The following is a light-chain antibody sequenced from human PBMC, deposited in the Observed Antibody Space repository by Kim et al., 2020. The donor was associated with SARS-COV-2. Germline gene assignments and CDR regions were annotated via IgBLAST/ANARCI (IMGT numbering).Light chain of an antibody. V-gene: IGLV3-1*01. CDR3: QAWDSSTDWV. CDR1: KLGDKY. J-gene: IGLJ3*02. Sequence: VSPGQTASITCSGDKLGDKYACWYQQKPGQSPVLVIYQDSKRPSGIPERFSGSNSGNTATLTISGTQAMDEADYYCQAWDSSTDWVFGGGTKLTVL. CDR2: QDS.